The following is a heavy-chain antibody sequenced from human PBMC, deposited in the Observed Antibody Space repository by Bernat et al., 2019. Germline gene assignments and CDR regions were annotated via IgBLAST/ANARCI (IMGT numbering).Heavy chain of an antibody. CDR2: IRSKAYGGTT. CDR1: GFTFGDYA. V-gene: IGHV3-49*04. D-gene: IGHD3-9*01. CDR3: TRTILRYFDWFLSFDY. J-gene: IGHJ4*02. Sequence: EVQLVESGGGLVQPWRSLRLSCTASGFTFGDYAMSWVRQAPGKGLEWVGFIRSKAYGGTTEYAASVKGRFTISRDDSKSIAYLQMNSLKTEDTAVYYCTRTILRYFDWFLSFDYWGQGTLVTVSS.